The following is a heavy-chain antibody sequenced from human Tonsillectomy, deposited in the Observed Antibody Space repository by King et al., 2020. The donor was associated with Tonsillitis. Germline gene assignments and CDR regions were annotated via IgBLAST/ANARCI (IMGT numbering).Heavy chain of an antibody. V-gene: IGHV4-59*08. D-gene: IGHD1-26*01. CDR3: VRGYSGSYGLFDY. Sequence: QLQESGPGLVKPSETLSLTCTVSRGSISTYYWSWIRQPPGKGLEWIGYIYYSGSTNYNPSLKSRVTISLDTSKNQVSLNLTSVTAADTAVYYCVRGYSGSYGLFDYCGQGTLVTVSS. J-gene: IGHJ4*02. CDR2: IYYSGST. CDR1: RGSISTYY.